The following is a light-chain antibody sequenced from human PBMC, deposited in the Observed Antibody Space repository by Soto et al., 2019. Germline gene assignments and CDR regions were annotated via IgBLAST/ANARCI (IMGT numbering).Light chain of an antibody. V-gene: IGLV2-14*01. CDR3: FSYTSSTAYV. CDR1: SSDVGGYKY. J-gene: IGLJ1*01. Sequence: QSARPQQASVSGSPGQSITISCTGTSSDVGGYKYVSWYQLHPGKAPKLMIYEVSNRPSGISNRFSASKSGNTASLTISGLQAEDEADYYCFSYTSSTAYVFGTGTNVTVL. CDR2: EVS.